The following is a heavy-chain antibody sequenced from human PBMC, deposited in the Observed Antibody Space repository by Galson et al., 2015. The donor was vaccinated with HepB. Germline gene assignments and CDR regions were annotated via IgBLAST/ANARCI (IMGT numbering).Heavy chain of an antibody. CDR1: GGTFSSYA. CDR3: ARQGTIGDAFDI. V-gene: IGHV1-69*13. J-gene: IGHJ3*02. D-gene: IGHD3-16*01. Sequence: SVKVSCKASGGTFSSYAISWVRQAPGQGLEWMGGIIPIFGTANYAQKFQGRVTITADESTNTAYMELSSLRSEDTAVYYCARQGTIGDAFDIWGQGTMVTVSS. CDR2: IIPIFGTA.